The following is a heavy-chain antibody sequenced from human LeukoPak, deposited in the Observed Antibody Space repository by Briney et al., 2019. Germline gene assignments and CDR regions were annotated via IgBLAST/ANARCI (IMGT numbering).Heavy chain of an antibody. CDR1: GGSIRSYY. Sequence: SETLSLTCTVSGGSIRSYYWNWIRQPPGKGLEWIGYIYDSGSTNYNPSLKSRVAISVDMSKNQFSLKVSSVTAADTAVYYCARDQTSSGWYGFDYWGQGTLVTVSS. CDR3: ARDQTSSGWYGFDY. D-gene: IGHD6-19*01. J-gene: IGHJ4*02. CDR2: IYDSGST. V-gene: IGHV4-59*01.